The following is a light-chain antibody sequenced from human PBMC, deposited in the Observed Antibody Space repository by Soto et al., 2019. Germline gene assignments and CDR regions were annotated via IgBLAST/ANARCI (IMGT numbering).Light chain of an antibody. V-gene: IGKV1-39*01. CDR2: AAS. CDR1: QSISSY. J-gene: IGKJ1*01. CDR3: QQSLSIPPT. Sequence: IQMTQSPSSLSASVGDRVTITCRASQSISSYLNWYQQKPGKAPKLLIYAASSLQSGVPSRFRGSGSGTDFTLTISSLQPEDFATYYCQQSLSIPPTFGQGTKVDI.